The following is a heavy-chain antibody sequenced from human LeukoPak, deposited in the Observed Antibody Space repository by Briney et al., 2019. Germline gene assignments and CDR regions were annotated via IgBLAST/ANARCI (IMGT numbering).Heavy chain of an antibody. CDR2: MNSDGSGT. V-gene: IGHV3-74*01. J-gene: IGHJ4*02. CDR1: GFTFSSYG. D-gene: IGHD1-26*01. CDR3: AKGRIGSHFDY. Sequence: PGGSLRLSCAASGFTFSSYGMHWVRQAPGKGLVWVSRMNSDGSGTSYADSVKGRFTISRDNAKNTLYLQMNSLRAEDTAVYYCAKGRIGSHFDYWGQGTLVTVSS.